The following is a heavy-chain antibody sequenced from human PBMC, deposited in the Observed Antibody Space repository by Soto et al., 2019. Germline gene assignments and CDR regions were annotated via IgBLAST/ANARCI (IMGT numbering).Heavy chain of an antibody. CDR1: GFTFSSYE. J-gene: IGHJ4*02. CDR3: ARVYCSTTTCHVQAFDS. CDR2: ISSAGDSS. D-gene: IGHD2-2*01. Sequence: EVQLVEWGGGLAQPGGSVRLSCAAAGFTFSSYEMNWVRQSPGKTLEWVSYISSAGDSSYYADSVKSRFTISRDNTRNSLYLQMNSLRVEDTAVYYCARVYCSTTTCHVQAFDSWGQGTLVTVSS. V-gene: IGHV3-48*03.